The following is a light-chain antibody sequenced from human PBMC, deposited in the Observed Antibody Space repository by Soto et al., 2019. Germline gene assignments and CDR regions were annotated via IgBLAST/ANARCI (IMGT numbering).Light chain of an antibody. J-gene: IGKJ4*01. Sequence: EIVLTQSPATLALAPGDRATLSCRASQSVRSDYFAWYQQKPGQPPRVILFGVSTRATAIPDRFSGSGSGTDFTLTISRLEPDDFATFYCQQSHSIPLTFGGGTKIEIK. CDR2: GVS. CDR1: QSVRSDY. CDR3: QQSHSIPLT. V-gene: IGKV3D-20*02.